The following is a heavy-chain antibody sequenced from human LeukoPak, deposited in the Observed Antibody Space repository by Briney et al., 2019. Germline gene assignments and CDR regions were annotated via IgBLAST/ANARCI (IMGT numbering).Heavy chain of an antibody. J-gene: IGHJ4*02. CDR1: GYTFTSYY. Sequence: ASVKVSCKASGYTFTSYYMHWVRQAPGQGLEWMGIINPSGGSTSYAQKFQGRVTMTRDMSTSTVYMELSSLRSEDTAVYYCARWAAVDSSSWYSEDYFDYWGQGTLVTVSS. V-gene: IGHV1-46*01. CDR2: INPSGGST. D-gene: IGHD6-13*01. CDR3: ARWAAVDSSSWYSEDYFDY.